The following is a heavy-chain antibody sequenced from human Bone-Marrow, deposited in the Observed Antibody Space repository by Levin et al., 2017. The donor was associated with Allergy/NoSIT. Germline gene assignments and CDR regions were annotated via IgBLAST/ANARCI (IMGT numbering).Heavy chain of an antibody. D-gene: IGHD5-24*01. CDR3: ARDGYNAIDF. CDR2: IYHNGDT. Sequence: SETLSLTCTVSGGSIATYYWTWIRQPPGKGLEWIGYIYHNGDTRYNPSLESRVTISVDTSKNQFSLKLSSVTAADTAVYHCARDGYNAIDFWGQGTLVTVSS. CDR1: GGSIATYY. V-gene: IGHV4-59*01. J-gene: IGHJ4*02.